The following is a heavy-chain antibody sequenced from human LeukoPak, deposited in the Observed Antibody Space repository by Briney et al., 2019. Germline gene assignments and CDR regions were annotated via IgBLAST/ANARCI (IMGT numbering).Heavy chain of an antibody. CDR1: GFTFTSYW. Sequence: GGSLRLSCVASGFTFTSYWMHWVRQAPGKGLVWVSRINSDGSSTYYADSVKGRFTISRDNSKNTLYLQMNSLRAEDTAVYYCARGGGTAREECNWFDPWGQGTLVTVSS. V-gene: IGHV3-74*01. CDR3: ARGGGTAREECNWFDP. D-gene: IGHD5-18*01. J-gene: IGHJ5*02. CDR2: INSDGSST.